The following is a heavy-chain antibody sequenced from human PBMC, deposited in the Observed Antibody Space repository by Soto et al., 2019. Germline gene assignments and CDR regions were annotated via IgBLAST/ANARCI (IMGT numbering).Heavy chain of an antibody. V-gene: IGHV4-31*02. CDR2: IYYSGST. Sequence: RSWSVAGGNSGDVGCCWSRIRQHPGKGLEWIGYIYYSGSTYYNPSLKSRVTISVKTSKNQFSLKLSSVTVADTAVYYCARGRTYSAPWGQRTLVTVFS. J-gene: IGHJ5*02. CDR3: ARGRTYSAP. D-gene: IGHD2-15*01. CDR1: GGNSGDVGCC.